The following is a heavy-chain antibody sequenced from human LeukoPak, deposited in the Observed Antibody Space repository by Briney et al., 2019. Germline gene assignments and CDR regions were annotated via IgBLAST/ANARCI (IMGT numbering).Heavy chain of an antibody. D-gene: IGHD1-26*01. CDR1: GYSISSGYY. V-gene: IGHV4-38-2*02. CDR3: ARARHIVGATPSDY. CDR2: IYHSGST. J-gene: IGHJ4*02. Sequence: SETLSLTCTVSGYSISSGYYWGWIRQPPGKGLEWIGSIYHSGSTYYNPSLKSRVTISVDTSKNQFSLKLSSVTAADTAVYYCARARHIVGATPSDYWGQGTLVTVSS.